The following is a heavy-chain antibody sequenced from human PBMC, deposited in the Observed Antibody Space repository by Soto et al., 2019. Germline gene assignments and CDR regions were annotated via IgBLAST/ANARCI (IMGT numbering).Heavy chain of an antibody. CDR2: AHHSGRT. V-gene: IGHV4-4*02. CDR1: GDSMSISNW. J-gene: IGHJ4*02. Sequence: QVQLQESGPGLLKPSGTLSLTCTVSGDSMSISNWWNWFRQPPGKGLEWIREAHHSGRTNYNPSLXSXVXIXXDRSQNLLSLQLTSLTAADTAVYLCVRTEVTALDFWGQGILVTVSS. CDR3: VRTEVTALDF.